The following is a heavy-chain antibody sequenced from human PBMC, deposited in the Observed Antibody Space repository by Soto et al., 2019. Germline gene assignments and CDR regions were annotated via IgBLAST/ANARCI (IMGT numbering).Heavy chain of an antibody. CDR3: VRDGTKTLRDWFDP. CDR1: GASISGFY. Sequence: SETLSLTCTVSGASISGFYWSWIRKSAGKGLEWIGRIYATGTTDYNPSLKSRVMMSVDTSKKQFSLQLRSVTAADTAVYYCVRDGTKTLRDWFDPWGQGISVTVSS. V-gene: IGHV4-4*07. D-gene: IGHD1-1*01. CDR2: IYATGTT. J-gene: IGHJ5*02.